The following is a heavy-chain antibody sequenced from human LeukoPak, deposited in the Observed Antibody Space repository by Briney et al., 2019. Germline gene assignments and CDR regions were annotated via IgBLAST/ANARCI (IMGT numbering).Heavy chain of an antibody. J-gene: IGHJ4*02. D-gene: IGHD3-16*01. Sequence: SQTLSLTCTVSGGSISSGGYYWSWIRQHPGTGLEWIGYIYYSGSTYYNPSLKSRVTISVDTSKNQFSLKLSSVTAADTAVYYCARDRNDDYVWGSSGYFDYWGQGTLVTVSS. CDR1: GGSISSGGYY. CDR3: ARDRNDDYVWGSSGYFDY. V-gene: IGHV4-31*03. CDR2: IYYSGST.